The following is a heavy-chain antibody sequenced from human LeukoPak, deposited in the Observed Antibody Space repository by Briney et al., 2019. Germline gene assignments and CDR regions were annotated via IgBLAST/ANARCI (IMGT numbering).Heavy chain of an antibody. J-gene: IGHJ6*01. CDR2: IIPIFRMA. V-gene: IGHV1-69*04. D-gene: IGHD5-24*01. Sequence: ASVRVSRAASGDTSSSYAVSCVRGAPGPGGEWVGRIIPIFRMANSAQKFQGRVTITADKSTSTAYMELSSLRAEDTAVYYYARDLTRDGYNHEIRYGRDVWGERPTVTVSS. CDR1: GDTSSSYA. CDR3: ARDLTRDGYNHEIRYGRDV.